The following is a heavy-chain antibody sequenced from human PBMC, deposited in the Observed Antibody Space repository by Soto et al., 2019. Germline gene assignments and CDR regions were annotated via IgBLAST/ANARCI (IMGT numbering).Heavy chain of an antibody. J-gene: IGHJ4*02. CDR3: ARDCSGGSCYSFDY. CDR2: IWYDGSNK. V-gene: IGHV3-33*01. D-gene: IGHD2-15*01. Sequence: QVQLVESGGGVVQPGRSLRLSCAASGFTFSSYGMHWVRQAPGKGLEWVAVIWYDGSNKYYADSVKGRFTISRDNSKNTLYLHMNSLRAEDTAVYYCARDCSGGSCYSFDYWGQGTLVTVSS. CDR1: GFTFSSYG.